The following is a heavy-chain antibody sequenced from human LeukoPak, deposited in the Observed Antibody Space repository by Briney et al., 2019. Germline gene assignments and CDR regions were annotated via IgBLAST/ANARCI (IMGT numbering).Heavy chain of an antibody. CDR1: GFTFSSYA. CDR3: ANALEYGSGTYYYYYYYMDV. J-gene: IGHJ6*03. D-gene: IGHD3-10*01. V-gene: IGHV3-23*01. Sequence: GGSLRLSCAASGFTFSSYAMSWVRQAPGKGLEWVSAISGSGGSTYYADSVKGRFTISRDNSKNTLYLQMNCLRAEDTAVYYCANALEYGSGTYYYYYYYMDVWGKGTTVTVSS. CDR2: ISGSGGST.